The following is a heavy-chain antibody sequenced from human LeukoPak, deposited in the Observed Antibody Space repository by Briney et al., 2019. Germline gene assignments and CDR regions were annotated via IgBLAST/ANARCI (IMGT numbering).Heavy chain of an antibody. CDR3: ARGGTSLAFDI. V-gene: IGHV4-59*01. CDR2: AYYSGST. CDR1: GDSIGTSY. J-gene: IGHJ3*02. Sequence: SETLSLTCTVSGDSIGTSYWSWIRQPPGKGLEWIGYAYYSGSTNYNPSLKSRATISVDSSKIQFSLKMTSVTAADTAAYFCARGGTSLAFDIWGQGTKVSVSS.